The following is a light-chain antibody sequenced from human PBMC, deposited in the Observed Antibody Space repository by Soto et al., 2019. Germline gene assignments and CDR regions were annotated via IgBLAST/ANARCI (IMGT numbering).Light chain of an antibody. J-gene: IGLJ1*01. V-gene: IGLV2-14*01. CDR3: SSYTSTITPCV. CDR1: SSDVGGYNY. CDR2: EVS. Sequence: QSVLTLPASVSGSPGQSITISCTGTSSDVGGYNYVSWYQHHPGKAPKLIIYEVSHRPSGASNHFSGYKSGNTASLTISGLQDEDEADYYCSSYTSTITPCVFGSGIKVTVL.